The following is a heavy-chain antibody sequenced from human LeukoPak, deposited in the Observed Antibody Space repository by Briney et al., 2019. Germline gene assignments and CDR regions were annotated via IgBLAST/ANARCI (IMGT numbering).Heavy chain of an antibody. CDR1: GFTFSSYG. CDR3: AKPVEMATQGDLGWYFDL. J-gene: IGHJ2*01. Sequence: GGSLRLSCAASGFTFSSYGMHWVRQAPGKGLEWVAVISYDGSNKYYADSVKGRFTISRDNSKNTLYLQMNSLRAEDTAVYYCAKPVEMATQGDLGWYFDLWGRGTLVTVSS. V-gene: IGHV3-30*18. D-gene: IGHD5-24*01. CDR2: ISYDGSNK.